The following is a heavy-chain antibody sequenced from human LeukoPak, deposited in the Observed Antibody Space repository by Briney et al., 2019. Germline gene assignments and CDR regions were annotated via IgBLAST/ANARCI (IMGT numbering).Heavy chain of an antibody. J-gene: IGHJ3*02. CDR3: ARRKTGDFWSRYITLDAFDI. D-gene: IGHD3-3*01. CDR2: MNPNSGNT. Sequence: ASVKVSCKASGYTFTSYDINWVRQATGQGLEWMGWMNPNSGNTGYAQKFQDRLSMTRDTSISTAYMELSGLRSEDTAVYYCARRKTGDFWSRYITLDAFDIWGQGTMVTVSS. CDR1: GYTFTSYD. V-gene: IGHV1-8*01.